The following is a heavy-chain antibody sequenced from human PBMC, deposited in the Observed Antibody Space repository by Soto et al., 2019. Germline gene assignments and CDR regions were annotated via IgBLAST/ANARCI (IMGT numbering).Heavy chain of an antibody. CDR3: ARFRSSSHWAINYYYYYGMDV. CDR1: GGSISSGGYY. V-gene: IGHV4-31*03. Sequence: PSETLSLTCTVSGGSISSGGYYWSWIRQHPEKGQEWIGYIYYSGSTYYNPSLKSRVTISVDTSKNQFSLKLSSVTAADTAVYYCARFRSSSHWAINYYYYYGMDVWGQGTTVTVSS. J-gene: IGHJ6*02. D-gene: IGHD6-6*01. CDR2: IYYSGST.